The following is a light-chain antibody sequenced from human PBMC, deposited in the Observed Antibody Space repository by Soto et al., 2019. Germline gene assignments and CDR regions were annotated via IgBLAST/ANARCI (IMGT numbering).Light chain of an antibody. V-gene: IGLV2-23*01. Sequence: QSALTQPASVSGSPGQSITISCTGTSSDVGSYNLVSWYQQHPGKAPKLMIYEGSKRPSGVSNRFSGSKSGNTASLTISGLQAEDEADYYCCSYAGSRLRVFGGGTKVTVL. CDR3: CSYAGSRLRV. J-gene: IGLJ3*02. CDR1: SSDVGSYNL. CDR2: EGS.